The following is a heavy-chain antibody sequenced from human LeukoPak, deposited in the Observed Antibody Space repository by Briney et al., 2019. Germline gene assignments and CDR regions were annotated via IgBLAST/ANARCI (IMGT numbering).Heavy chain of an antibody. CDR1: VFTFSSYA. J-gene: IGHJ4*02. D-gene: IGHD1-7*01. V-gene: IGHV3-23*01. CDR3: AKDLLELRPTSDY. CDR2: ISGSGGST. Sequence: GGSLRLSCAASVFTFSSYAMSWVRQAPGKGLEWVSAISGSGGSTYYADSVKGRFTISRDNSKNTLYLQMNSLRAEDTAVHYCAKDLLELRPTSDYWGQGTLVTVSS.